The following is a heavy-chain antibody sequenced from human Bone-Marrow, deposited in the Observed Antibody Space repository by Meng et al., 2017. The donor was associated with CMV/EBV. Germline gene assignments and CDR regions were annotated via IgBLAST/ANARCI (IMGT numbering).Heavy chain of an antibody. CDR1: GGTFSSSA. V-gene: IGHV1-69*12. Sequence: VQRRQNGGGVQQPVSTGKGPCKGSGGTFSSSAISWRRQAPGQGLEWMGGIIPIFSTANYAQKFQDRVTITADESTSTAYMELSSLRSEDTAVYYCARALGDIGLDYWGQGTLVTVSS. CDR3: ARALGDIGLDY. CDR2: IIPIFSTA. J-gene: IGHJ4*02. D-gene: IGHD5-12*01.